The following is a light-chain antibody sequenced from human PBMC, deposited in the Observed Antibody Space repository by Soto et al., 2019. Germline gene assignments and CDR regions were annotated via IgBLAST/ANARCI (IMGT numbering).Light chain of an antibody. CDR1: LNVNSY. Sequence: EALLANKRATLSFVRGESGSLSWRASLNVNSYLAWYQQKPGQAPRLLIYDASNRATGIPDRFSCSGSGTHFTLTISSLEPEDFAVYYCQQYGNSPINFGQGTRLEIK. V-gene: IGKV3-11*01. CDR2: DAS. J-gene: IGKJ5*01. CDR3: QQYGNSPIN.